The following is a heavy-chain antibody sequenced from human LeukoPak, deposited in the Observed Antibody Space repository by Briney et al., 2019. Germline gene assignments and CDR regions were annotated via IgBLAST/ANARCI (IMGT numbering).Heavy chain of an antibody. J-gene: IGHJ4*02. CDR1: GSTFSRSW. D-gene: IGHD4-17*01. Sequence: GGSLRLSCAASGSTFSRSWMSWVRQAPGKGLEWVALMRLAGGVTYYEESVKGRFTISRDNSKNTMYLQMNSLRAEDTAVYYCAGGLRSGLIDYWGQGTLVTVSS. CDR3: AGGLRSGLIDY. CDR2: MRLAGGVT. V-gene: IGHV3-7*03.